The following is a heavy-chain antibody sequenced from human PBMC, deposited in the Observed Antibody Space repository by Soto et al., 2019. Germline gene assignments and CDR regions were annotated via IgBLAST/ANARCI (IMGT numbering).Heavy chain of an antibody. CDR1: GFTFSSYG. Sequence: QVQLVESGGGVVQPGRSLRLSCAASGFTFSSYGMHWVRQAPGKGLEWVAVISYDGSNKYYADSVKGRFTISRDNSKNTLNLQMNSLRAQDTAVYYCAKGHQSSGWYGMGYWGQGTLVTVSS. CDR3: AKGHQSSGWYGMGY. V-gene: IGHV3-30*18. J-gene: IGHJ4*02. CDR2: ISYDGSNK. D-gene: IGHD6-19*01.